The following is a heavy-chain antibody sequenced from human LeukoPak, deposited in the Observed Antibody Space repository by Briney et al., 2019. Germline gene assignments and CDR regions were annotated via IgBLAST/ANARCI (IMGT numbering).Heavy chain of an antibody. D-gene: IGHD1-26*01. CDR2: IYPGDSDT. Sequence: GESLKISCKGSGYTFTNYWIAWVRQMPGKGLEWMGIIYPGDSDTRYSPSFQGQVTISADKSISIAYLQWSSLKASDTAMYYCARQAIVGAANWFDPWGQGTLVTVSS. J-gene: IGHJ5*02. V-gene: IGHV5-51*01. CDR3: ARQAIVGAANWFDP. CDR1: GYTFTNYW.